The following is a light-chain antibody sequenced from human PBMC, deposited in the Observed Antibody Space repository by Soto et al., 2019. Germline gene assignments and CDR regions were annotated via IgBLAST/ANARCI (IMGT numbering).Light chain of an antibody. Sequence: DKLMSQSPATLSVSPGERVTLACRASQNIHNHMSWFLQKPGQTPRLLISDAIIRAPDVPARFSGSSSATEFTLTIHSLQSEDFAVSYCQQYVEWPLPVGG. CDR3: QQYVEWPLP. CDR2: DAI. CDR1: QNIHNH. J-gene: IGKJ4*01. V-gene: IGKV3-15*01.